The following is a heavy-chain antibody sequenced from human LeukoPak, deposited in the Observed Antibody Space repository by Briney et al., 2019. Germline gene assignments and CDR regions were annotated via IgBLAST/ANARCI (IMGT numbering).Heavy chain of an antibody. CDR3: ARDLRDSPQGGFDP. J-gene: IGHJ5*02. CDR1: GYTFTAYY. CDR2: INPNSGDT. Sequence: ASMKVSCKASGYTFTAYYMHWLRQAPGQGLQWMGWINPNSGDTNYAQNSQGRVTMTRDTSISTAYMELNSLTSDDTAVYYCARDLRDSPQGGFDPRGQGTLVTVSS. D-gene: IGHD3-10*01. V-gene: IGHV1-2*02.